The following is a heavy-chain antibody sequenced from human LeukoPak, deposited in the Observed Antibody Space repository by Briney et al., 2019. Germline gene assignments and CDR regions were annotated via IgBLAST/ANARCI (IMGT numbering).Heavy chain of an antibody. CDR1: GFTFDDFG. Sequence: GGSLRLSCAASGFTFDDFGMSWVRQVPGKGLEWVAVISYDGSNKYYADSVKGRFTISRDNSKNTLYLQMNSLRAEDTAVYYCARGRSGWYVGYWGQGTLVTVSS. CDR2: ISYDGSNK. V-gene: IGHV3-30*03. J-gene: IGHJ4*02. CDR3: ARGRSGWYVGY. D-gene: IGHD6-19*01.